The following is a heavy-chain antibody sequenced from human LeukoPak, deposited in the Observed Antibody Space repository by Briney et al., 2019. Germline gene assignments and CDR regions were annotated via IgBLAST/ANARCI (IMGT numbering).Heavy chain of an antibody. CDR1: GGSISSYY. CDR3: ARDQGIAAAGTSYYYYYYMDV. D-gene: IGHD6-13*01. Sequence: SETLSLTCTVSGGSISSYYWSWIRQPAGKRLEWIGRIYTSGSTNYNPSLKSRVTMSVDTSKNQFSLKLSSVTAADTAVYYCARDQGIAAAGTSYYYYYYMDVWGKGTTVTISS. V-gene: IGHV4-4*07. CDR2: IYTSGST. J-gene: IGHJ6*03.